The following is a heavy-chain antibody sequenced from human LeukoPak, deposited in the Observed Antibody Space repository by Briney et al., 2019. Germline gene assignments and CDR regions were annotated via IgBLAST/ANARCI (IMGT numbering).Heavy chain of an antibody. V-gene: IGHV4-31*03. CDR2: IYHSGST. D-gene: IGHD6-13*01. CDR1: GGSISSGGYY. CDR3: ARDVDSSSWYAKGWFDP. J-gene: IGHJ5*02. Sequence: SETLSLTCTVSGGSISSGGYYWSWIRQHPGKGLEWIGYIYHSGSTYYNPSLKSRVTISVDTSKNQFSLKLSSVTAADTAVYYCARDVDSSSWYAKGWFDPWGQGTLVTVSS.